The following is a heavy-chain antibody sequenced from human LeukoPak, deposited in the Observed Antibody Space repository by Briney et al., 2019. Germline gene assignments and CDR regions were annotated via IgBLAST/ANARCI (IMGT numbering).Heavy chain of an antibody. CDR2: ISHSWNT. Sequence: SETLSLTCTVSGAPINSYYWSWIRQPPGKGLEGVAGISHSWNTNYNPSLKTRVTISADTSKRQIYLKLTSVTAADTATYYCARHYSTDPFDYWGQGPPVTVSS. CDR1: GAPINSYY. D-gene: IGHD4-11*01. CDR3: ARHYSTDPFDY. V-gene: IGHV4-59*08. J-gene: IGHJ4*02.